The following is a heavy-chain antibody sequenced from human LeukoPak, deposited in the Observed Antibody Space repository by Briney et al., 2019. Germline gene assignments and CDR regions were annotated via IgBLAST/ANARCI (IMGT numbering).Heavy chain of an antibody. D-gene: IGHD5-12*01. CDR2: IYYSGST. CDR1: GGPISRYY. CDR3: ARNGYSGYDY. J-gene: IGHJ4*02. V-gene: IGHV4-59*01. Sequence: SETLSLTCTVSGGPISRYYWSWIRQPPGKGLEWIGYIYYSGSTNYNPSLKSRVTISVGTSKNQFSLKLSSVTAADTAVYYCARNGYSGYDYWGQGTLLTVSS.